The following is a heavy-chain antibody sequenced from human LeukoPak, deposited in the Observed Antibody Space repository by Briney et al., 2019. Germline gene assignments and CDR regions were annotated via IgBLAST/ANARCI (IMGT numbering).Heavy chain of an antibody. D-gene: IGHD3-16*01. CDR2: ISSSSSYI. CDR1: GFTFSIYG. CDR3: ARRYVSWFDP. Sequence: GGSLRLSCAASGFTFSIYGMSWVRQAPGKGPEWVSSISSSSSYINYADSVKGRFTISRDNAKNSLYLQMNSLRAEDTAVYYCARRYVSWFDPWGQGTLVTVSS. J-gene: IGHJ5*02. V-gene: IGHV3-21*01.